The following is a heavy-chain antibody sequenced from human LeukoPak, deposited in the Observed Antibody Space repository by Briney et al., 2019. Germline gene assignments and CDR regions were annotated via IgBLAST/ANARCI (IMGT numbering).Heavy chain of an antibody. CDR2: ISGSGYST. J-gene: IGHJ4*02. D-gene: IGHD4-17*01. CDR1: GFTFISYA. CDR3: AKGSDYGYYFDY. Sequence: GGSLRLSCTASGFTFISYAMNWVRQAPGKGLEWVALISGSGYSTYYADSVKGRFTISRDNSKNTLYLQMNSLKAEDTAIYYCAKGSDYGYYFDYWGQGTLVTVSS. V-gene: IGHV3-23*01.